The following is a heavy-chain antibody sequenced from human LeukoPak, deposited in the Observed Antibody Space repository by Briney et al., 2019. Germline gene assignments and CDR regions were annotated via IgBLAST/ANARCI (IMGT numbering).Heavy chain of an antibody. J-gene: IGHJ5*02. V-gene: IGHV3-21*01. D-gene: IGHD6-19*01. Sequence: SGGSLRLSCAASGFTVSSYGMTWVRQAPGKGLEWVSSFSGTASGGGPYYAYYADSVKGRFTMSRDNAKNSLYLQMNSLRAEDTAVYYCARDFSGWSVDPWGQGTLVTVSS. CDR2: FSGTASGGGPYYA. CDR1: GFTVSSYG. CDR3: ARDFSGWSVDP.